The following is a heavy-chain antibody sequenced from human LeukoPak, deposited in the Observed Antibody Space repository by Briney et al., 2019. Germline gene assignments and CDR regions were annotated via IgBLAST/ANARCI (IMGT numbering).Heavy chain of an antibody. CDR3: ARAQGVIAASGGDP. Sequence: ASVKVSCKASGYTFITYEINWVRQATGQGLEWMGWMNPNSGNTGYAQKFKGRVTMTRNTSISTAYMELSSLRSEDTAVYYCARAQGVIAASGGDPWGQGTLVTVSS. CDR1: GYTFITYE. V-gene: IGHV1-8*01. D-gene: IGHD6-6*01. CDR2: MNPNSGNT. J-gene: IGHJ5*02.